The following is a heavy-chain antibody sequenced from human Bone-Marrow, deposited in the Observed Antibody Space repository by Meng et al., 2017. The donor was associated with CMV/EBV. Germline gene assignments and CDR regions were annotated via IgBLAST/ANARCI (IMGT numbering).Heavy chain of an antibody. V-gene: IGHV3-15*01. Sequence: GESLKISCAASGFTFSNAWMSWVRQAPGKGLEWVGRIKSKTDGGTTDYAAPVKGRFTISRDNSKNTLYLQMNSLRAEDTAVYYCAKGMRSGYRIFCLDYWGQGTLLTVS. D-gene: IGHD3-3*01. CDR2: IKSKTDGGTT. CDR1: GFTFSNAW. CDR3: AKGMRSGYRIFCLDY. J-gene: IGHJ4*02.